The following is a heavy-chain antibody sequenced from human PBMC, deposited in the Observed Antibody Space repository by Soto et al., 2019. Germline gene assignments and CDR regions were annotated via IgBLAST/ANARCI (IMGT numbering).Heavy chain of an antibody. D-gene: IGHD3-10*02. Sequence: SETLSLTCTVSGGSISSSDYFWGWIRQPPGKGLEWIGSIYYSGTTYYNPSLKSRVTISVDTSKNQFSLKLSSVTAADTAVFYCARVFRVYPFNYYYMDVWGKGTTVTVSS. CDR2: IYYSGTT. J-gene: IGHJ6*03. CDR3: ARVFRVYPFNYYYMDV. V-gene: IGHV4-39*01. CDR1: GGSISSSDYF.